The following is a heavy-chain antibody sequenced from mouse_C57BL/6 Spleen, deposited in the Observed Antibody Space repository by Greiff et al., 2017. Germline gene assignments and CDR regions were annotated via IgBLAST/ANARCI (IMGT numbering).Heavy chain of an antibody. Sequence: QVQLQQPGTELVKPGASVKLSCKASGYTFTSYWMPWVKQRPGQGLEWIGNINPSNGGTNYNEKFQSKATLTVDKSSSPAFMQLSSLTSEDSAVYYCAREGAHYGSKSYWGQGTTLTGSS. CDR2: INPSNGGT. CDR1: GYTFTSYW. V-gene: IGHV1-53*01. CDR3: AREGAHYGSKSY. J-gene: IGHJ2*01. D-gene: IGHD1-1*01.